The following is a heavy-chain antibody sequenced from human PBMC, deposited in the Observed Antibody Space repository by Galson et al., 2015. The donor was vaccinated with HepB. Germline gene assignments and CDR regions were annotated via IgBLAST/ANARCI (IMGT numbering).Heavy chain of an antibody. CDR1: GGSISSDNYY. D-gene: IGHD5-24*01. V-gene: IGHV4-39*01. CDR3: ARRRRRWATDY. J-gene: IGHJ4*02. CDR2: IYYSGST. Sequence: SETLSLTCTVSGGSISSDNYYWGWIRQPPGKGLEWIGNIYYSGSTYYNPSLKSRLTISVDTPKNQFSLKLSSVTAADTAVYYCARRRRRWATDYWGQGTLVTVSS.